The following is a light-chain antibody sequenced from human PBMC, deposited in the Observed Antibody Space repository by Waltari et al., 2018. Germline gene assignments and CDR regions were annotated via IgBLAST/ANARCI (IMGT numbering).Light chain of an antibody. Sequence: EVVMTQSPATLSVSPGERATLSCRASHGISDNLAWYQQKPDQAPRLLIYGAFTRATGIPARFTGSGSGTEFTLTINSLQSEDSAVYYCQQYNRWPPITFGQGTRLEIK. J-gene: IGKJ5*01. CDR1: HGISDN. V-gene: IGKV3-15*01. CDR2: GAF. CDR3: QQYNRWPPIT.